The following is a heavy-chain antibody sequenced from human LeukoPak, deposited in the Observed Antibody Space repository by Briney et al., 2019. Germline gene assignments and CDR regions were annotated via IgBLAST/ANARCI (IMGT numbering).Heavy chain of an antibody. Sequence: GGSLRLSCAASGFTFSSYSMNWVRQAPGKGLEWVSSISSSSSYIYYADSVKGRFTISRDNAKNSLYLQMNSLRAEDTAVYYCARDRGYSYGYYDYWGQGTLVTVSS. J-gene: IGHJ4*02. CDR3: ARDRGYSYGYYDY. D-gene: IGHD5-18*01. CDR2: ISSSSSYI. CDR1: GFTFSSYS. V-gene: IGHV3-21*01.